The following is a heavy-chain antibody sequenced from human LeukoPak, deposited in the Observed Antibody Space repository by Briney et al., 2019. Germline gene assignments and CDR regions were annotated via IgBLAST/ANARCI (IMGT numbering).Heavy chain of an antibody. Sequence: PSETLSLTCTVSGGSISSSSYYWGWIRQPPGKGLEWIGSIYYSGSTYYNPSLKSRVTISVDTSMNQFSLKLSSVTAADTAVYYCARRQRITMIVVGGAFDYWGQGTLVTVSS. D-gene: IGHD3-22*01. CDR1: GGSISSSSYY. CDR2: IYYSGST. J-gene: IGHJ4*02. CDR3: ARRQRITMIVVGGAFDY. V-gene: IGHV4-39*01.